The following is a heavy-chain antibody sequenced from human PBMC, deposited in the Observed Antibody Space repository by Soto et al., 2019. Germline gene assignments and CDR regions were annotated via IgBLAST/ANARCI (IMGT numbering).Heavy chain of an antibody. CDR1: GFTFSSYA. CDR3: AKDRSGSSWYASFFDY. Sequence: PGGSLRLSCAASGFTFSSYAMSWVRQAPGKGLEWVSAISGSGGSTYYADSVKGRFTISRDNSKNTLYLQMNSLRAEDTAVYYCAKDRSGSSWYASFFDYWGQGALVTVSS. V-gene: IGHV3-23*01. J-gene: IGHJ4*02. CDR2: ISGSGGST. D-gene: IGHD6-13*01.